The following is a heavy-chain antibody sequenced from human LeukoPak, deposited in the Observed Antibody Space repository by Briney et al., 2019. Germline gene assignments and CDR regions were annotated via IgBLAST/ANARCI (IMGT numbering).Heavy chain of an antibody. CDR2: INSSSSTI. D-gene: IGHD2-2*01. CDR3: ARLHCSSTSCYFFDRTGVFDY. CDR1: GFTFSSYT. V-gene: IGHV3-48*04. J-gene: IGHJ4*02. Sequence: GGSLRLSCAASGFTFSSYTMNWVRQAPGKGLEWVSYINSSSSTISYADSVKGRFTISRDNAKNSLYLQMNSLRAEDTAVYYCARLHCSSTSCYFFDRTGVFDYWGQGTLVTVSS.